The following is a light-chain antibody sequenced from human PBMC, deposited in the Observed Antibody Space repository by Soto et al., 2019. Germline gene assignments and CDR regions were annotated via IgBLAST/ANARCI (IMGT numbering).Light chain of an antibody. Sequence: QSVLTQPRSVSGSPGQSVTISCTGTSSDVGGYNYVSWYQQHPGKAPKFIIYDVSKRPSGVPDRFSGSKSGNTASLTVSGLQAEDEADYYCCSYADNYLVFGGGTKLTVL. CDR2: DVS. CDR1: SSDVGGYNY. V-gene: IGLV2-11*01. J-gene: IGLJ3*02. CDR3: CSYADNYLV.